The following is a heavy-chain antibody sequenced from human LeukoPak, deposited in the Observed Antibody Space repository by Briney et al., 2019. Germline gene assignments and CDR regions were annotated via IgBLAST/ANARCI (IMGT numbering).Heavy chain of an antibody. J-gene: IGHJ4*02. V-gene: IGHV3-23*01. Sequence: GGSLRLSCAASGFTFSSYAKSWVGQAPGKGLEWVAAISGSGGSTYYADSVKGRFTISRDNSKNTLYLQMNSLRAEDTAVYYCAKAPMAVAGTLPFDYWGQGTVVTVSS. CDR1: GFTFSSYA. CDR3: AKAPMAVAGTLPFDY. CDR2: ISGSGGST. D-gene: IGHD6-19*01.